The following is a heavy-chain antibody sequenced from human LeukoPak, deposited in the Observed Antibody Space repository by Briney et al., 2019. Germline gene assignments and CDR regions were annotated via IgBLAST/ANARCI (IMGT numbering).Heavy chain of an antibody. CDR1: GYTFTGYY. D-gene: IGHD1-26*01. Sequence: GASVKVSCKASGYTFTGYYMHWVRQAPGQGLEWMGWINPNSGGTNYAQKFQGRVTMTRDTSISTAYMEPSSLRSEDTAVYYCATLLVGAQTDFDYWGQGTLVTVSS. V-gene: IGHV1-2*02. CDR2: INPNSGGT. CDR3: ATLLVGAQTDFDY. J-gene: IGHJ4*02.